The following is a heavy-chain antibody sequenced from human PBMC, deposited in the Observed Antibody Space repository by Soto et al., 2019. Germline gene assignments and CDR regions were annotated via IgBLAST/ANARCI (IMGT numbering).Heavy chain of an antibody. CDR2: IYYSGST. Sequence: PSETLSLTCTVSGGSISSSSYYWGWIRQPPGKGLEWIGSIYYSGSTYYNPSLKSRVTISVDTSKNQFSLKLSSVTAADTAVYYCARHFARHYQLLKDYYYMDVWGKGTTVTVSS. V-gene: IGHV4-39*01. CDR1: GGSISSSSYY. D-gene: IGHD2-2*01. J-gene: IGHJ6*03. CDR3: ARHFARHYQLLKDYYYMDV.